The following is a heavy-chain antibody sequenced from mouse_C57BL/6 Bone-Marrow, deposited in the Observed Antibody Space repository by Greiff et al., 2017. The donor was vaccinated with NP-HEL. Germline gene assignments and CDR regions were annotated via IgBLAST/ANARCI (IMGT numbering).Heavy chain of an antibody. Sequence: VQLQQSGAELAKPGASVKLSCKASGYTFTSYWMHWVKQRPGQGLEWIGYINPSSGYTNYNQKFKGKATLTVDTSSSTAYMQLSSLTSEDSAVYYCARYYPVAYWGQGTLVTVSA. CDR2: INPSSGYT. CDR3: ARYYPVAY. CDR1: GYTFTSYW. D-gene: IGHD1-1*02. V-gene: IGHV1-7*01. J-gene: IGHJ3*01.